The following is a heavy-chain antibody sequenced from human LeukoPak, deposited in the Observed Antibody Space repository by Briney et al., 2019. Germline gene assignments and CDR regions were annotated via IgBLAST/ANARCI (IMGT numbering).Heavy chain of an antibody. Sequence: PSETLSLTCTVSGGSISSCYWSWIRQPAGKGLEWIGRIYTSGSTNYNPSLKSRVTMSVDTSKNQFSLKLSSVTAADTAVYYCAREIVVVVAATYIWFDPWGQGTLVTVSS. V-gene: IGHV4-4*07. CDR2: IYTSGST. J-gene: IGHJ5*02. CDR3: AREIVVVVAATYIWFDP. D-gene: IGHD2-15*01. CDR1: GGSISSCY.